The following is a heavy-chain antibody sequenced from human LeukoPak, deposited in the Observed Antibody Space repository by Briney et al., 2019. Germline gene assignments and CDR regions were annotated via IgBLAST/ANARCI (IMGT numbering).Heavy chain of an antibody. CDR2: IIPIFGTA. CDR3: AINPDGWWVDY. J-gene: IGHJ4*02. D-gene: IGHD2-15*01. CDR1: GGTFSSYA. V-gene: IGHV1-69*01. Sequence: ASVKVSCKDSGGTFSSYAISWVRQAPGQGLEWMGGIIPIFGTANYAQKFQGRVTITADESTSTAYMELSSLRSEDTAVYYCAINPDGWWVDYWGQGTLVTVYS.